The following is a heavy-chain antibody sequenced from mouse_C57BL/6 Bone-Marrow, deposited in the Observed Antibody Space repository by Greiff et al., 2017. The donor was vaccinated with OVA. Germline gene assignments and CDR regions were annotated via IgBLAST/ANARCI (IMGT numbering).Heavy chain of an antibody. D-gene: IGHD1-1*01. CDR3: AISTTVGSDYFDY. CDR2: INPYNGGN. CDR1: GYTFTDYY. V-gene: IGHV1-19*01. Sequence: VQLQQSGPVLVKPGASVKMSCKASGYTFTDYYMNWVKQSHGKSLEWIGVINPYNGGNSYNQKFKGQATLTVDKSSSTAYIELNSLTSEDSAVYYCAISTTVGSDYFDYWGQGTTLTVSS. J-gene: IGHJ2*01.